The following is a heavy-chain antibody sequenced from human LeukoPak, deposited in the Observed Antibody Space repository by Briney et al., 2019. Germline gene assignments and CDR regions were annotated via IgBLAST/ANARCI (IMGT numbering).Heavy chain of an antibody. CDR2: IWYDGSNK. J-gene: IGHJ4*02. CDR1: GFTFSSYR. D-gene: IGHD1-26*01. V-gene: IGHV3-33*01. Sequence: GGSLRLSCAASGFTFSSYRMHWVRQAPGKGLEWVAVIWYDGSNKYYADSVKGRFTISRDNSKNTLYLQMNSLRAEDTAVYYCARGRSYLFDYWGQGTLVTVSS. CDR3: ARGRSYLFDY.